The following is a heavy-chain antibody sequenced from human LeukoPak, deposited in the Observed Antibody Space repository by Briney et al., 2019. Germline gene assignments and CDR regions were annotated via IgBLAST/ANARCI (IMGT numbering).Heavy chain of an antibody. CDR2: ISRASGTK. D-gene: IGHD6-13*01. CDR3: AREGDSSSWCGDY. Sequence: GGSLRLSCAVSGFTFSRYDMNWVRQAPGKGLEWVSYISRASGTKYYADSVKGRFTISRDNAKNSLSLQMNSLRVEDTAVYYCAREGDSSSWCGDYWGQGTLATVSS. J-gene: IGHJ4*02. V-gene: IGHV3-48*01. CDR1: GFTFSRYD.